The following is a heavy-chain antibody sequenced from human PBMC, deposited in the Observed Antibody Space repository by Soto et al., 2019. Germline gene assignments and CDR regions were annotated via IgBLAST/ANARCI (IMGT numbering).Heavy chain of an antibody. V-gene: IGHV3-23*01. CDR1: GFTFSSYA. CDR3: ARFRGDGYSNF. CDR2: ISGSGDST. J-gene: IGHJ4*02. D-gene: IGHD3-22*01. Sequence: PGGSLRLSCAASGFTFSSYAMSWVRQAPGKGLEWVSAISGSGDSTYYADSVRGRFTISRDNAKNSLRLQMNTLRAEDTAVYYCARFRGDGYSNFWGQGTLVTVSS.